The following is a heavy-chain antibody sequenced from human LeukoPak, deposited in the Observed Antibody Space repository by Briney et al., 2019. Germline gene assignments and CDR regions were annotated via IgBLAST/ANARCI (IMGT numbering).Heavy chain of an antibody. CDR2: ISAYNGNT. Sequence: ASVKVSCKASGYTFTRYGLSWVRQAPGQGLEWMGWISAYNGNTNYARKLQGRVTMTTDTSTSTAYMELRSLRSDETAVYYCARGGGSSWTDYYGMDVWGQGTTVTVSS. CDR1: GYTFTRYG. J-gene: IGHJ6*02. CDR3: ARGGGSSWTDYYGMDV. V-gene: IGHV1-18*01. D-gene: IGHD6-13*01.